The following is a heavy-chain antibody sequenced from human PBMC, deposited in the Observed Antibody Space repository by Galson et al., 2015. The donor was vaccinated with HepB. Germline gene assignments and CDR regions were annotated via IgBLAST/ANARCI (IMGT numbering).Heavy chain of an antibody. CDR2: IDSDGITT. J-gene: IGHJ4*02. V-gene: IGHV3-74*01. CDR3: ARAKFGSPLAPFDY. CDR1: GFTFSSYW. Sequence: SLRLSCAASGFTFSSYWMHWVRQVSGKGLVWVARIDSDGITTRYADSVKGRFTISRDNAKNTVYVQMNSLRAEDTAIYYCARAKFGSPLAPFDYWGQGTLVTVSS. D-gene: IGHD3-16*01.